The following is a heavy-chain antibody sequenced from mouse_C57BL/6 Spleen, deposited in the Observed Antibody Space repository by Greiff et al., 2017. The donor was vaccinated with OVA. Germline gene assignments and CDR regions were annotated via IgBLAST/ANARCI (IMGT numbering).Heavy chain of an antibody. D-gene: IGHD1-1*01. CDR1: GFTFSSYA. CDR2: ISDGGSYT. J-gene: IGHJ1*03. V-gene: IGHV5-4*01. CDR3: ARYGSSSYWYFDV. Sequence: DVQLVESGGGLVKPGGSLKLSCAASGFTFSSYAMSWVRQTPEKRLEWVATISDGGSYTYYPDNVKGRFTISRDNAKNNLYLQMSHLKSEDTAMYYCARYGSSSYWYFDVWGTGTTVTVSS.